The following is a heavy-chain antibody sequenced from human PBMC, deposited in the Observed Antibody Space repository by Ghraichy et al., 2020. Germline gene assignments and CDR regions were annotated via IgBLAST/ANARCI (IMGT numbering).Heavy chain of an antibody. CDR3: AGDRLPGSYCSLHV. J-gene: IGHJ6*02. D-gene: IGHD7-27*01. CDR2: IKQDGSEK. Sequence: GGSLRLSCEVSGFTFSSYWMSWVRQAPGKGLEWVANIKQDGSEKYYVDSVKGRFTISRDNADNSLYLQLNSLRDEDTAVYYCAGDRLPGSYCSLHVWGQGTTVTVSS. CDR1: GFTFSSYW. V-gene: IGHV3-7*03.